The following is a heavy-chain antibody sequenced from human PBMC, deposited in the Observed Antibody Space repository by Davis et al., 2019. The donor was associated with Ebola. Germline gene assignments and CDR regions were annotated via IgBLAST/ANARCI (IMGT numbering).Heavy chain of an antibody. D-gene: IGHD2-21*01. J-gene: IGHJ3*01. Sequence: PGGSLRLPCTVSGGSISSSSYYWGWIRQPPGKGLEWIGSIYHSGSTYYNPSLKSRVTISVDTSKNQFSLKLSSVTAADTAVYYCARDTMTIPYTFDVWGQGTVVTVSS. V-gene: IGHV4-39*07. CDR3: ARDTMTIPYTFDV. CDR1: GGSISSSSYY. CDR2: IYHSGST.